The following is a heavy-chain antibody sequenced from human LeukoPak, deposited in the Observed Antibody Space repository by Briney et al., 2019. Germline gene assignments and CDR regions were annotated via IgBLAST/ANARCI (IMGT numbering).Heavy chain of an antibody. CDR2: ISKSSSYI. CDR3: AKDWKGYSGYVPFDY. J-gene: IGHJ4*02. V-gene: IGHV3-21*01. CDR1: GFTFSSYS. Sequence: PGGSLRLSCAASGFTFSSYSMNWVRQAPGKGLEWVASISKSSSYIYYADSMKGRFTISRDNSKNTLYLQMNSLRAEDTAVYYCAKDWKGYSGYVPFDYWGQGTLVTVSS. D-gene: IGHD5-12*01.